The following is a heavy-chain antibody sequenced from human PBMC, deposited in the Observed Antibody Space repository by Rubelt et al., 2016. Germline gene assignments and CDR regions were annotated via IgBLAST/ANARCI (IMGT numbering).Heavy chain of an antibody. CDR1: GGSFSGYY. CDR2: INHRGST. J-gene: IGHJ6*02. CDR3: ARALYDSSGYYQHYYYGMDV. Sequence: QVQLQQWGAGLLKPSETLSLTCAVYGGSFSGYYWSWIRQPPGKGLEWIGEINHRGSTNYNPSLKGGFTIFVVTSQNQFSLKLSSVTAADTAVYYCARALYDSSGYYQHYYYGMDVWGQGTTVTVSS. V-gene: IGHV4-34*01. D-gene: IGHD3-22*01.